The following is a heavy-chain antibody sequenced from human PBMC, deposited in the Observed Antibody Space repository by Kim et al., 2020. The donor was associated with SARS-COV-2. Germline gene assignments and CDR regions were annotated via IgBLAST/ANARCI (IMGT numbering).Heavy chain of an antibody. Sequence: SETLSLTCTVSGGSISGFYWRWTRQPPGKGLERIGYIHSTGSTNYNPSLKSRVTMSVDTSTNQFSLNLSSVTAADTAVYYCATGGWYNDRWGQGTLVTVSS. D-gene: IGHD6-19*01. CDR2: IHSTGST. V-gene: IGHV4-59*13. J-gene: IGHJ5*02. CDR1: GGSISGFY. CDR3: ATGGWYNDR.